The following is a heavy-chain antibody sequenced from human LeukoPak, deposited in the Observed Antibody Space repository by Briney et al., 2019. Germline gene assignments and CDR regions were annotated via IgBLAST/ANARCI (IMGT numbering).Heavy chain of an antibody. Sequence: GGSLTLSCAASGFTFSIYWMSWVRQAPGEGLEWVANIKQDGSEIYYVDSVKGRFTISRDNAKNSLYLQMNSLRAEDTAVYYCAREGIIVDMGVSGQFDNWGQGTLVTVSS. V-gene: IGHV3-7*01. CDR3: AREGIIVDMGVSGQFDN. CDR2: IKQDGSEI. J-gene: IGHJ4*02. CDR1: GFTFSIYW. D-gene: IGHD3-22*01.